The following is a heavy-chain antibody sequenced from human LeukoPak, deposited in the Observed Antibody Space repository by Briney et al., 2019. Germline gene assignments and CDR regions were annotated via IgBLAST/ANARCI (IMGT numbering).Heavy chain of an antibody. V-gene: IGHV3-48*03. CDR2: ISASGGST. CDR3: ARDGYYYGSGSYYNGFDY. D-gene: IGHD3-10*01. J-gene: IGHJ4*02. CDR1: GFTFSSYE. Sequence: GGSLRLSCAASGFTFSSYEMNWVRQSPGKGLEWVSGISASGGSTYYADSVKGRFTISRDNAKNSLYLQMNSLRAEDTAVYYCARDGYYYGSGSYYNGFDYWGQGTLVTVSS.